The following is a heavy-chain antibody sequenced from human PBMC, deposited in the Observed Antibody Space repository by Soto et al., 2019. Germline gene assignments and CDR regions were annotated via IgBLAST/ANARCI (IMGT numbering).Heavy chain of an antibody. CDR1: GGSISSYY. Sequence: QVQLQESGPGLVKPSETLSLTCTVSGGSISSYYWSWIRQPPGKGLEWIGYIYYSGSTNYNPSLKSRXXXXXXXXXXXXXXXXXXXXXXXXXXXXXXXXXXXXXXXXXAFDIWGQGTMVTVSS. V-gene: IGHV4-59*01. CDR3: XXXXXXXXXXXXAFDI. J-gene: IGHJ3*02. CDR2: IYYSGST.